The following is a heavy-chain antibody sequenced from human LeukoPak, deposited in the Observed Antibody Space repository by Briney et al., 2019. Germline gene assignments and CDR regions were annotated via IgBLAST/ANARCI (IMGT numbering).Heavy chain of an antibody. CDR3: AKLSSTPGYNPFDY. J-gene: IGHJ4*02. Sequence: GESLKISCKASGYSFTSYWIGWGRQLPGKGLEWMGIIYPNDSNTRYSPSFQGQVTISADKSVSTAYLQWTSLQASDTAMYYCAKLSSTPGYNPFDYWGQGTLVTVSS. D-gene: IGHD5-24*01. CDR1: GYSFTSYW. CDR2: IYPNDSNT. V-gene: IGHV5-51*01.